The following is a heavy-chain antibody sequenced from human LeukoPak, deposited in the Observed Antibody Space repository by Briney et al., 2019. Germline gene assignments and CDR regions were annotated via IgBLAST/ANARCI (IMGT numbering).Heavy chain of an antibody. V-gene: IGHV4-59*01. D-gene: IGHD6-13*01. CDR1: GXSISSYY. Sequence: SEALSLTCSVSGXSISSYYWSWIRQPPGKGLEWIGYIYYSGSTSYNPSLKSRVTISVDTSKNQFSLKLISVTAADTAVYYCARIDIAAEACDYWGQGTLVTVSS. CDR3: ARIDIAAEACDY. CDR2: IYYSGST. J-gene: IGHJ4*02.